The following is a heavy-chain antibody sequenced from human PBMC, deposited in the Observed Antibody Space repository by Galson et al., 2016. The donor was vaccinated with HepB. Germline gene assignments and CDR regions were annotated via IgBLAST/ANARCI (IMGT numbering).Heavy chain of an antibody. D-gene: IGHD3-3*01. CDR3: ARPLLPESRVATFKLRRRSHFSGMDV. CDR1: GFIFNNFA. V-gene: IGHV3-23*01. J-gene: IGHJ6*02. CDR2: LGGSGGTT. Sequence: SLRLSCAASGFIFNNFAMTWVRQVPGKGLEWVSSLGGSGGTTYSADSVKGRFVISRAKHRSLMYLEMTGLRADDAAVYYCARPLLPESRVATFKLRRRSHFSGMDVWGRGTTVTVSS.